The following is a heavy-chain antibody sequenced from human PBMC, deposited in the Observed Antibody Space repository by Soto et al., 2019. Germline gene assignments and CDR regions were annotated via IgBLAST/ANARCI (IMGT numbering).Heavy chain of an antibody. J-gene: IGHJ4*02. CDR2: ISAYNGNT. CDR1: GYTFTSYG. D-gene: IGHD3-22*01. Sequence: ASVKVSCQASGYTFTSYGISWVRQAPGQGLEWMGWISAYNGNTNYAQKLQGRVTMTTDTSTSTAYMELRSLRSDDTAVYYCARLDYDSSGYYYYFDYWGQGTLVTVSS. CDR3: ARLDYDSSGYYYYFDY. V-gene: IGHV1-18*01.